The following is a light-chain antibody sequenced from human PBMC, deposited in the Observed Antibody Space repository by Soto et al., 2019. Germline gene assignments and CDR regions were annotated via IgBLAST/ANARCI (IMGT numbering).Light chain of an antibody. CDR1: QSIGRW. CDR2: DAS. V-gene: IGKV1-5*01. Sequence: EMQMTQSPSTLSASVVDRVTITCRASQSIGRWLAWYQQKPGKAPKVLIYDASSLESGVPSRFSGSGSGTDFTLSISSLQPVDYDTYYCQQYNSYFQTFARGTKVDIK. CDR3: QQYNSYFQT. J-gene: IGKJ1*01.